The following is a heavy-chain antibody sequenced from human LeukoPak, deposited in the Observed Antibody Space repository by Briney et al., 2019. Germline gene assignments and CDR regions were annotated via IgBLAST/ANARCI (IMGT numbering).Heavy chain of an antibody. Sequence: ASVKVSCKVSGYTLTELSMHWVRQAPGKGLEWMGGFDPEDGETIYAQKFQGRVTMTEDTSTDTAYMELSSLRSEDTAVYYCATGQHYDILTGYSYWGQGTLVAVSS. CDR2: FDPEDGET. CDR3: ATGQHYDILTGYSY. V-gene: IGHV1-24*01. D-gene: IGHD3-9*01. J-gene: IGHJ4*02. CDR1: GYTLTELS.